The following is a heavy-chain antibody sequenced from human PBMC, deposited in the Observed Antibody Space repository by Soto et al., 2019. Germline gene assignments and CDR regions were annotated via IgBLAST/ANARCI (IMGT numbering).Heavy chain of an antibody. D-gene: IGHD1-26*01. Sequence: GESLKISCKGSGYSFTSYWIGWVRQMPGKGLEWVGIIYPGDSDTRYSPSFQGQVTISADKSISTPYLQWSSLKASDTAMYYCARQGIVGGRWYLRNYYFGMDVWGPGTTVTVSS. J-gene: IGHJ6*02. CDR2: IYPGDSDT. CDR3: ARQGIVGGRWYLRNYYFGMDV. CDR1: GYSFTSYW. V-gene: IGHV5-51*01.